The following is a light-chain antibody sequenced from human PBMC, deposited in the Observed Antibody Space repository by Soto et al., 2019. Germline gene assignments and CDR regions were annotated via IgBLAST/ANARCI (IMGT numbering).Light chain of an antibody. CDR3: CSYAGSNSWV. J-gene: IGLJ3*02. Sequence: QSALTQPPSASGSPGQAVTISCTGTSSDVGGYNYVSWYQQHPGKAPKLMIYEVSKRPSGVPFRFSASKSANTASLTVPGLQAEDEADYYCCSYAGSNSWVFGGGTKLTVL. CDR1: SSDVGGYNY. V-gene: IGLV2-8*01. CDR2: EVS.